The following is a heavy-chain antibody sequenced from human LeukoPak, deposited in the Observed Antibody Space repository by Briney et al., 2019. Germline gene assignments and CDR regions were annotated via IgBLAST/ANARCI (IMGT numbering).Heavy chain of an antibody. V-gene: IGHV1-69*04. CDR1: GGTFSSYA. CDR3: ASGPGYSSSWSDY. Sequence: SVKVSCKASGGTFSSYAISWVRQAPGQGLEWMGRIIPILGIANYAQKFQGRVTITAVKSTSTAYMELSSLRSEDTAVYYCASGPGYSSSWSDYWGQGTLVTVSS. CDR2: IIPILGIA. D-gene: IGHD6-13*01. J-gene: IGHJ4*02.